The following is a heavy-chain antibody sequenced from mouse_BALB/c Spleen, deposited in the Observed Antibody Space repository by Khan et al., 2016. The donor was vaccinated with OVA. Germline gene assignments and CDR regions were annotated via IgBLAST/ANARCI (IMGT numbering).Heavy chain of an antibody. CDR1: GFTFIDYG. Sequence: EVELVESGGGLVQPGGSRKLSCAASGFTFIDYGMAWVRQTPGKGPEWIAFISSVAYSIYYADTVTGRFTFSRENAKNTLYLERSSLVSDDTAMYYCARGGFAYWGQGTLVTVSA. CDR3: ARGGFAY. V-gene: IGHV5-15*02. CDR2: ISSVAYSI. J-gene: IGHJ3*01.